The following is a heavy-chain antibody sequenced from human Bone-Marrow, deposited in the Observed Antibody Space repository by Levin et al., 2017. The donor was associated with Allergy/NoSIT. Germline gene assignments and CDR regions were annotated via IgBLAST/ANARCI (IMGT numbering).Heavy chain of an antibody. D-gene: IGHD4-17*01. J-gene: IGHJ4*02. CDR2: IKSKVHGGTT. CDR1: GFTFNDAW. Sequence: PGGSLRLSCVASGFTFNDAWMSWVRQAPGKGLEWVGRIKSKVHGGTTDFVAPLEGRFTISRDDSKNTLFLQLNSLKTEDTAVYYCTTEGYGDYHDNWGQGTLVTVSS. CDR3: TTEGYGDYHDN. V-gene: IGHV3-15*01.